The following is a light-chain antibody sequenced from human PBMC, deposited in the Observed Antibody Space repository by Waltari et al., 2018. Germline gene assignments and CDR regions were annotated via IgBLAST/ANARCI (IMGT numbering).Light chain of an antibody. J-gene: IGKJ4*01. CDR2: YAR. CDR3: QQYDTVPLP. CDR1: QGSNSR. Sequence: IQMTQSPSSLSASVGDKVTITCRASQGSNSRLALYQQNAGNVPKPLLYYARNLESGVPSRFSGSGSGTEFTLTISSLQPEDFVTYYCQQYDTVPLPFGGGPKVELK. V-gene: IGKV1-13*02.